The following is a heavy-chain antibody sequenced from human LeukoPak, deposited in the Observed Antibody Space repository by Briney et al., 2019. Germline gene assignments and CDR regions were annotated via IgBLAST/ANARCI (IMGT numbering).Heavy chain of an antibody. CDR3: VMQSTGWHWFDP. CDR1: GYTFTTYW. CDR2: INPGDSDI. D-gene: IGHD6-19*01. J-gene: IGHJ5*02. Sequence: GESLKISCMTSGYTFTTYWIGWVRQMPGKGLEWMGIINPGDSDIRYSPSVQGQVTISIDKSISTAYLQWSSLKASDSAMYYCVMQSTGWHWFDPWGQGTLVTVSS. V-gene: IGHV5-51*01.